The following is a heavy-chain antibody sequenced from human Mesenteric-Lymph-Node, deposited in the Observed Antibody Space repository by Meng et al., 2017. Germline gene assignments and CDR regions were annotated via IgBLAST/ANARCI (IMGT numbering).Heavy chain of an antibody. J-gene: IGHJ4*02. V-gene: IGHV1-8*02. CDR1: GYTFTGYY. D-gene: IGHD3-10*01. CDR2: INPNSGNT. CDR3: ARRRRGSPFDS. Sequence: ASVKVSCKASGYTFTGYYMHWVRQAPGQGLEWMGWINPNSGNTGNAQKFQGRVTMTRDTSISTAYMELSSLSSEDTAVYYCARRRRGSPFDSWGQGTLVTVSS.